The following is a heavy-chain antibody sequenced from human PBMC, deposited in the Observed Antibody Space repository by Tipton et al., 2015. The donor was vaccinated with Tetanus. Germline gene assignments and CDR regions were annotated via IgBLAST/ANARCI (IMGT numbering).Heavy chain of an antibody. CDR2: ISYDGSNK. Sequence: CAASGFTFSSYAMHWVRQAPGKGLEWVAVISYDGSNKYYADSVKVRFTISRDNSKHTLYLQMNSLRAEDTAVYYCAGELPRRDCSGGSCFGALDPWGQGTLVTVSS. CDR3: AGELPRRDCSGGSCFGALDP. V-gene: IGHV3-30-3*01. D-gene: IGHD2-15*01. J-gene: IGHJ5*02. CDR1: GFTFSSYA.